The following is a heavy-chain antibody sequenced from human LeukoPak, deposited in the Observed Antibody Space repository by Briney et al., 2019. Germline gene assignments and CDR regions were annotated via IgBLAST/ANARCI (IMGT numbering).Heavy chain of an antibody. D-gene: IGHD6-19*01. CDR3: TKGDGGWYPIDY. J-gene: IGHJ4*02. CDR2: INENARNT. V-gene: IGHV3-23*01. Sequence: PGGSLRLSCAASGFTSKEYGMSWVRQAPGKGLEWVSTINENARNTHYADSVQGRFTISRDNSKNTLLLQMNSLRVDDTALYYCTKGDGGWYPIDYWGQGTLVIVSS. CDR1: GFTSKEYG.